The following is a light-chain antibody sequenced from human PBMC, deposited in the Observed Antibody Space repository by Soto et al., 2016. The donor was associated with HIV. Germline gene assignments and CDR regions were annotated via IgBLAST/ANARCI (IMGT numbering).Light chain of an antibody. CDR2: DDS. J-gene: IGLJ2*01. CDR1: GIGSRS. V-gene: IGLV3-21*03. Sequence: SYVLTQPPSVSGAPGKAARITCGGDGIGSRSVHWYQQKAGQAPVLVVHDDSARPSGIPERFSGSNSGNTATPTISRVEAGDEADYYCQAWGSSDHPVVFGGGTKLTVL. CDR3: QAWGSSDHPVV.